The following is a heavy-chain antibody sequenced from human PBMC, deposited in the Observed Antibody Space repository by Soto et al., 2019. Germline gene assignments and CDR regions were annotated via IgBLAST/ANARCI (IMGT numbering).Heavy chain of an antibody. CDR1: GFTFSTYS. J-gene: IGHJ4*02. Sequence: EVQLVESGEGLVKPGGSLRLSCAASGFTFSTYSMNWVRQAPGKGLEWISSISSSGGSLSHAESVKGRFTISRDNAKNSLYLQMDSLRAEDTAVYYCARGRSINTNMDYWGQGTLVTVSS. CDR3: ARGRSINTNMDY. D-gene: IGHD2-2*01. V-gene: IGHV3-21*01. CDR2: ISSSGGSL.